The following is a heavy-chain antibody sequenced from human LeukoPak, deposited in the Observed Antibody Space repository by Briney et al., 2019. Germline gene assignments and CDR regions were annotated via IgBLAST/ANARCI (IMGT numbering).Heavy chain of an antibody. J-gene: IGHJ6*03. CDR3: ARVATKEIRGYSFYEFYYYMDV. CDR1: GGSMSSNIYS. V-gene: IGHV4-61*09. CDR2: VYASGKT. Sequence: SETLSLTCTVSGGSMSSNIYSWSWLRQPAGKGLEWIGHVYASGKTRYNPSLKSRVNLFVDTSKNQFSLKLTSVTAADTAVYYCARVATKEIRGYSFYEFYYYMDVWGKGTTVTVSS. D-gene: IGHD3-10*01.